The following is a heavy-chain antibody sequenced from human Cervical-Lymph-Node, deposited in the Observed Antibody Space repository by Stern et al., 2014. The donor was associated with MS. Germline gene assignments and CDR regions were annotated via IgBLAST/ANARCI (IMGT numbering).Heavy chain of an antibody. CDR3: VKDILGDYYGLDV. CDR2: ITWNSGNM. J-gene: IGHJ6*02. CDR1: GFTFDDYA. D-gene: IGHD2-15*01. V-gene: IGHV3-9*01. Sequence: VQLVESGGGLVQPGRSLRLSCVASGFTFDDYAIHWVRQAPGKGLEWVSGITWNSGNMGYADSVKGRFTISRDNAKNSLYLQMNSLGPEDTASYYCVKDILGDYYGLDVWGQGTTVTVSS.